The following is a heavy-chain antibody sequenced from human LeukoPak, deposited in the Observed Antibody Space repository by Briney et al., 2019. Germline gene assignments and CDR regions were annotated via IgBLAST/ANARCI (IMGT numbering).Heavy chain of an antibody. Sequence: GGSLRLPCAASGFTFSSYSMNWVRQAPGKGLEWVSSISSSSSYIYYADSVKGRFTISRDNAKNSLYLQMNSLRAEDTAVYYCARDLSAMVMNDAFDIWGQGTMVTVSS. CDR3: ARDLSAMVMNDAFDI. CDR1: GFTFSSYS. D-gene: IGHD5-18*01. CDR2: ISSSSSYI. J-gene: IGHJ3*02. V-gene: IGHV3-21*01.